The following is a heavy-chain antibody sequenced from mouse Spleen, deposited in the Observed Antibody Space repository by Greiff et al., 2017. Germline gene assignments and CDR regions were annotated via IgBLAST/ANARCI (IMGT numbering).Heavy chain of an antibody. Sequence: EVKVVESGGGLVKPGGSLKLSCAASGFTFSSYAMSWVRQTPEKRLEWVATISSGGSYTYYPDSVKGRFTISRDNAKNTLYLQMSSLRSEDTAMYYCARMGGYDGFFDYWGQGTTLTVSS. CDR2: ISSGGSYT. CDR3: ARMGGYDGFFDY. D-gene: IGHD2-2*01. V-gene: IGHV5-9-1*01. CDR1: GFTFSSYA. J-gene: IGHJ2*01.